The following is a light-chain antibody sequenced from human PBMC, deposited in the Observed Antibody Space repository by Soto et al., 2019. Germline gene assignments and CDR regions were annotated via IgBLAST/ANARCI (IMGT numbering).Light chain of an antibody. J-gene: IGKJ1*01. V-gene: IGKV1-5*03. CDR2: KAS. CDR3: QQYNSYSRT. Sequence: DIQMSQSPCELASSVGDSVTITCRASQSISSWLAWYQQKPGKAPKLLIYKASSLESGVPSRFSGSGSGTEFTLTISRLQPDDFATYYCQQYNSYSRTFGQGTKVDIK. CDR1: QSISSW.